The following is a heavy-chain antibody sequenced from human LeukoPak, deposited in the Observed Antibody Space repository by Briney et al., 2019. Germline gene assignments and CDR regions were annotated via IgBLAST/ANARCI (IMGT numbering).Heavy chain of an antibody. CDR3: AKDLGVQWLLPYYSDY. V-gene: IGHV3-30*18. J-gene: IGHJ4*02. Sequence: GGSLRLSCAASGFTFSSYGMHWVRQAPGKGLEWVAVISYDGSNKYYADSVKGRLTISRDDSKNTLYLQMDSLRLEDAAVYYCAKDLGVQWLLPYYSDYWGQGTLVTVSS. D-gene: IGHD6-19*01. CDR1: GFTFSSYG. CDR2: ISYDGSNK.